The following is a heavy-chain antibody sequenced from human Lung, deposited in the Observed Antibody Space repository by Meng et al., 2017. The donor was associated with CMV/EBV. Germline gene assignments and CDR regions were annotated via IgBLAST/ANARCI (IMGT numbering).Heavy chain of an antibody. CDR3: ARVEGPAGAMLKYFYYYGMEV. Sequence: ASXXVSXKASGYSFTRYDINWVRQAPGQGLEWMGWMNPNNGDTGYAQKFQGRVTMTRDTSISTVYMELNSLRSEDTAVYYCARVEGPAGAMLKYFYYYGMEVWXPGNXVNGAS. D-gene: IGHD6-13*01. CDR1: GYSFTRYD. CDR2: MNPNNGDT. J-gene: IGHJ6*01. V-gene: IGHV1-8*01.